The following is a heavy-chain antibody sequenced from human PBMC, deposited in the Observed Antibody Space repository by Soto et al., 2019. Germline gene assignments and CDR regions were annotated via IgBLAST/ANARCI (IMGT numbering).Heavy chain of an antibody. CDR2: INPNSGGT. D-gene: IGHD6-19*01. CDR1: GYTFTGYY. Sequence: EASVKVSCKASGYTFTGYYMHWVRQAPGQGLEWMGWINPNSGGTNYAQKFQGRVTMTRDTSISTAYMELSRLRSDDTAVYYCARDPSSGWREYYFDYWGQGTLVTVSS. J-gene: IGHJ4*02. CDR3: ARDPSSGWREYYFDY. V-gene: IGHV1-2*02.